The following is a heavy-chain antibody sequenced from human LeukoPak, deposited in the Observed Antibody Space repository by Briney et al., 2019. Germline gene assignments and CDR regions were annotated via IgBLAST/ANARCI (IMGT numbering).Heavy chain of an antibody. CDR3: ARVIAAAAYFDY. V-gene: IGHV4-30-4*01. J-gene: IGHJ4*02. D-gene: IGHD6-13*01. CDR2: IYYSGST. CDR1: GGSISSGDYY. Sequence: SETLSLTCTVSGGSISSGDYYWSWIRQPPGKGLEWIGYIYYSGSTYYNPSLKSRVTISVDTSKNQFSQKLSSVTAADTAVYYCARVIAAAAYFDYWGQGTLVTVSS.